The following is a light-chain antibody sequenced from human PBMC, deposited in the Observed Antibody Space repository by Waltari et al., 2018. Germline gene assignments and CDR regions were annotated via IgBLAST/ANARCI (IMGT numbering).Light chain of an antibody. CDR1: PSDVGCSNL. J-gene: IGLJ1*01. V-gene: IGLV2-11*01. CDR2: DVS. CDR3: CSYAGNYIFHV. Sequence: QSALTQPASVSGSPGQSITIPCTGTPSDVGCSNLVSWYQQHPGEAPKLMIYDVSKRPSGVPDRFSGSKSGNTASLTISGLQAEDDADYYCCSYAGNYIFHVFGTGTKVTVL.